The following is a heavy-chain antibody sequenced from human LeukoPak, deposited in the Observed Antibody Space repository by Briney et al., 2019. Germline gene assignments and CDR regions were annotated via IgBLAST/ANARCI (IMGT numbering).Heavy chain of an antibody. J-gene: IGHJ6*02. CDR2: ISGSSSYI. CDR3: ARVRDNYYYYGMDV. D-gene: IGHD2-21*01. CDR1: GFTFSSYG. V-gene: IGHV3-21*01. Sequence: GGSLRLSCAASGFTFSSYGMSWVRQAPGKGLEWVSSISGSSSYIYYADSVKGRFTISRDNGKNSLYLQMNSLRDEDTAVYYCARVRDNYYYYGMDVWGQGTTVTVSS.